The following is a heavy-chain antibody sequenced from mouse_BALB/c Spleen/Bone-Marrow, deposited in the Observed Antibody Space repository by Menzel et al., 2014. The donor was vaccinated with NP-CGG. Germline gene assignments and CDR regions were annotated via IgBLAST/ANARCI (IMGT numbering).Heavy chain of an antibody. J-gene: IGHJ3*01. CDR3: ARHAYYDQTEVSFVY. CDR2: ICGGGSYT. CDR1: GFTFNSYG. Sequence: EVQLQQSGGGLVKSGGSLKLSCAASGFTFNSYGMSWVRQTPEKRLEWVATICGGGSYTFYPDSVKGRFTISRDNAKNTLCLQLSSLRSEDTDLYYCARHAYYDQTEVSFVYWGQGTLVTVSA. D-gene: IGHD2-4*01. V-gene: IGHV5-9-2*01.